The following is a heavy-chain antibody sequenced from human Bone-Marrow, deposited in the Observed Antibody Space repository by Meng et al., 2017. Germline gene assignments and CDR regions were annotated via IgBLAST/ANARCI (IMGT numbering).Heavy chain of an antibody. CDR1: GGSISSSSYY. J-gene: IGHJ4*02. D-gene: IGHD3-9*01. V-gene: IGHV4-39*01. CDR3: ARNFDWGFDY. Sequence: QLQLQESGPGLVKPSETLSLTCTVSGGSISSSSYYWGWIRQPPGKGLEWIGSIYYSGSTYYNPSLKSRVTISVDTSKNQFSLKLSSVTAADTAVYYCARNFDWGFDYWGQGTLVTSPQ. CDR2: IYYSGST.